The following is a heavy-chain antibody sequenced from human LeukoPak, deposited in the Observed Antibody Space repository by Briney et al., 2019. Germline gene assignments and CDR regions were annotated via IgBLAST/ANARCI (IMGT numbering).Heavy chain of an antibody. Sequence: PSVPLSLMCSVWGDPFQPYYWRGMREPPGEGRQGIGCIRFFGSANTGESTEDSPSLKSPVTISAATSKDQFTLSLSSVTAADTAIYNSARGGGGHVGSNNWFDPWGQGTLVTVSS. V-gene: IGHV4-59*01. CDR3: ARGGGGHVGSNNWFDP. CDR2: IRFFGSANTGEST. CDR1: GDPFQPYY. J-gene: IGHJ5*02. D-gene: IGHD3-16*01.